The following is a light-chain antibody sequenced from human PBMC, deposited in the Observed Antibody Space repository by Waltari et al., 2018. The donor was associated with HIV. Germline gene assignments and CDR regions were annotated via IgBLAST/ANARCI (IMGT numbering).Light chain of an antibody. Sequence: QSALTQPRSVSGSPGQSVTMSFAGTSHAVGGYHYVSWYQPHPGKAPKPMHYDAPKGPSGVPDRFAGSKSGNTASLTISGLQADDEADYYCCSYAGSYTGVFGTGTKVTVL. V-gene: IGLV2-11*01. CDR1: SHAVGGYHY. J-gene: IGLJ1*01. CDR2: DAP. CDR3: CSYAGSYTGV.